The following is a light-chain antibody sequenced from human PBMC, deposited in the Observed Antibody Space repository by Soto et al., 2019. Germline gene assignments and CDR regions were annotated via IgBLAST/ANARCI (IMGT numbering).Light chain of an antibody. Sequence: EVLLTQSPGTLSLSPGERATLSCRASQIISSTSLAWYQQKLGQPPRLLISGASRRATGIPDRFSGSGSGTDFTLTISRLEPEDFAVYYCQQYGSSLYTFGQGTKVDIK. J-gene: IGKJ2*01. CDR2: GAS. CDR1: QIISSTS. V-gene: IGKV3-20*01. CDR3: QQYGSSLYT.